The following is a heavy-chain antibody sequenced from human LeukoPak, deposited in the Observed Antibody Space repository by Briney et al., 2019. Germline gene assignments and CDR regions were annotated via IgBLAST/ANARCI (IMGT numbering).Heavy chain of an antibody. Sequence: PGRSLRLSCAASGFAFSSYGMHWGRQAPGKGLGWVAVISYDGSNKYYAVSLKGLYTISRYNSKNTLSLQMHSQRAEDTVVYYCAKDSIYGLYYYYGMDGRRQGTTVTDSS. CDR2: ISYDGSNK. V-gene: IGHV3-30*18. CDR3: AKDSIYGLYYYYGMDG. CDR1: GFAFSSYG. D-gene: IGHD2-21*01. J-gene: IGHJ6*02.